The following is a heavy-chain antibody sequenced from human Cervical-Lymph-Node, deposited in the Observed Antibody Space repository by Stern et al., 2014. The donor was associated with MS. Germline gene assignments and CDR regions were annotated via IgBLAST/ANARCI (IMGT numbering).Heavy chain of an antibody. J-gene: IGHJ4*02. CDR1: GFIFSTYA. CDR3: ATDDCSGGSCSYFDY. Sequence: QVQLVESGGGVVQPGKSLRLSCAASGFIFSTYAMHWVRQAPGKGLEWVAVISYDGSDKSYADFVKGRFTISRDNSKNTLYLQMDSLRAEDTAVYYCATDDCSGGSCSYFDYWGQGLLVTVSS. V-gene: IGHV3-30-3*01. D-gene: IGHD2-15*01. CDR2: ISYDGSDK.